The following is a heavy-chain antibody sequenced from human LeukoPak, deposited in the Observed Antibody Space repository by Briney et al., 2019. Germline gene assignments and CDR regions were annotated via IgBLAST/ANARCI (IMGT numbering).Heavy chain of an antibody. J-gene: IGHJ4*02. Sequence: SETLSLTCPVYGGSFSGYYWSWIRQPPGKGLEWIGEINHSGSTNYNPSLKSRVTISVDTSKNQFSLKLSSVTAADTAVYYCARYKTGYSSSWRRFDYWGQGTLVTVSS. CDR2: INHSGST. V-gene: IGHV4-34*01. D-gene: IGHD6-13*01. CDR3: ARYKTGYSSSWRRFDY. CDR1: GGSFSGYY.